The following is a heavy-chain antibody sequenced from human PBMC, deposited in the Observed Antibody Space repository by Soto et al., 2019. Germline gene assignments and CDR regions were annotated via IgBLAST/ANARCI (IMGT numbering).Heavy chain of an antibody. J-gene: IGHJ5*02. CDR1: GYTFTSYA. V-gene: IGHV1-3*01. CDR2: INAGNGNT. CDR3: ARDAGYCSGGSCYGDNWFDP. Sequence: ASVKVSCKASGYTFTSYAMHWVRQAPGQRLEWMGWINAGNGNTKYSQKFQGRVTITRDTSASTAYMELSSLRSEDTAVYYCARDAGYCSGGSCYGDNWFDPWGQGTLVTAP. D-gene: IGHD2-15*01.